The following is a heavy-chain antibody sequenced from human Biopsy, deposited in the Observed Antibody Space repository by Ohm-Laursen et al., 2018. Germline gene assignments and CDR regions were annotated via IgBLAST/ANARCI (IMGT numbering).Heavy chain of an antibody. CDR1: GFAFNLYE. D-gene: IGHD1-26*01. CDR3: ARLNSGTYDASDL. CDR2: IYGGGNPV. J-gene: IGHJ3*01. V-gene: IGHV3-48*03. Sequence: SLRLSCAASGFAFNLYEMNWVRQAPGKGMEWISYIYGGGNPVSYADSVKGRFTISRDNAQNSLYLHMNSLRAEDTAVYYCARLNSGTYDASDLWGQGTMVIVSS.